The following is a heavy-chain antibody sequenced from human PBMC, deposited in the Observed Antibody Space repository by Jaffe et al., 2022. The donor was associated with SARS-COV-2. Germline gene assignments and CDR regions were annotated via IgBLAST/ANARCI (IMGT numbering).Heavy chain of an antibody. D-gene: IGHD3-9*01. CDR2: IFQSRNT. CDR1: GGSINTAAFY. V-gene: IGHV4-39*01. J-gene: IGHJ4*02. CDR3: ARQAFDVLIAYYDN. Sequence: QLHLQESGPGLVKPSETLSLTCSVSGGSINTAAFYWGWVRQPPGKGLEWIGTIFQSRNTYYNPSLKSRVTISADTSKNQFSLKLDSVIAADTAVYYCARQAFDVLIAYYDNWGRGTLVTVSS.